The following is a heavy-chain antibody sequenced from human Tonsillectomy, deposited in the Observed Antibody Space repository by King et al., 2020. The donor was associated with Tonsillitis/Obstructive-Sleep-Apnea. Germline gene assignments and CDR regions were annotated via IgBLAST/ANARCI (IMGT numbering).Heavy chain of an antibody. CDR1: GFTFSSYG. CDR2: IWYDGSNK. V-gene: IGHV3-33*01. D-gene: IGHD6-13*01. CDR3: ARGLPYSSSWYGSYYYYYYMDV. J-gene: IGHJ6*03. Sequence: VQLVESGGGVVQPGRSLRLSCAASGFTFSSYGMHWVRQAPGKGLEWVAVIWYDGSNKYYADSVKGRFTISRDNSKNTLYLQMNSLRAEDTAVYYCARGLPYSSSWYGSYYYYYYMDVWGKGTTVTVSS.